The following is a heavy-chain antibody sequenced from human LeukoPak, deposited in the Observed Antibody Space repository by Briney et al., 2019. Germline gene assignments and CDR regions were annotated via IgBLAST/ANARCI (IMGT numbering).Heavy chain of an antibody. J-gene: IGHJ6*03. CDR2: INHSGST. Sequence: KTSETLSLTCAVYGGSFSGYYWSWIRQPPGKGLEWIGEINHSGSTNYNPSLKCRVTISVDTSKNQFSLKLSSVTAADTAVYYCARGLIVGSPSFDYYYYYMDVWGKGTTVTVSS. D-gene: IGHD6-6*01. CDR1: GGSFSGYY. V-gene: IGHV4-34*01. CDR3: ARGLIVGSPSFDYYYYYMDV.